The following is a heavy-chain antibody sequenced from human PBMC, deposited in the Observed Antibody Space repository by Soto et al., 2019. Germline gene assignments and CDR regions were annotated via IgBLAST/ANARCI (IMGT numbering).Heavy chain of an antibody. J-gene: IGHJ4*02. V-gene: IGHV3-23*01. CDR3: TKGGRGIDIFFDS. Sequence: EVQLLESGGGLEQPGGSLRLSCVASGFTFSNYAMNWIRQAPGKGLEGVSSISGSDDRTFFADSVKGRFTISRDNSKDTVFLQMNNPRGEDTALYYCTKGGRGIDIFFDSWGQGTLVSVSS. D-gene: IGHD3-9*01. CDR1: GFTFSNYA. CDR2: ISGSDDRT.